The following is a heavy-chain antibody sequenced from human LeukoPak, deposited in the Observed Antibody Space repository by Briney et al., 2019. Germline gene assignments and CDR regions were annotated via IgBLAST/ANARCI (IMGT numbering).Heavy chain of an antibody. CDR2: LFYTGET. Sequence: SETLSLNCIVSDGYSSSSSYYWGWIRQPPGKGLEWIGNLFYTGETFYNPSLNSRVTISVDTSKSQFSLRLSSVTAADTAVYYCARTDSGRYSYFDYWGQGTLVTVSS. D-gene: IGHD1-26*01. J-gene: IGHJ4*02. CDR1: DGYSSSSSYY. V-gene: IGHV4-39*01. CDR3: ARTDSGRYSYFDY.